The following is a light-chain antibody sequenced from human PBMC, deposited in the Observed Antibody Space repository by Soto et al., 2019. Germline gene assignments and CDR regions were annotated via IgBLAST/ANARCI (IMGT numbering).Light chain of an antibody. Sequence: EIVMTQSPATLSLSPGERATLSCRTSQTITRNLAWYQQNPGQPPRLLIYGASTRATGVPARFSGSGSGTEFTLTISSLQSEDFAVYYCQQYNDWPPTFGQGTKVDIK. CDR3: QQYNDWPPT. V-gene: IGKV3-15*01. J-gene: IGKJ1*01. CDR1: QTITRN. CDR2: GAS.